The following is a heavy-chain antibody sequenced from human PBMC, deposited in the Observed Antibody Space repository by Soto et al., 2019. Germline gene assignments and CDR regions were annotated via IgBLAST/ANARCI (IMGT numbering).Heavy chain of an antibody. Sequence: GGSLRLSCAASGFTFSSYAMHWVRQAPGKGLEWVAVISHDGSNKYYADSVKGRFTISRDNSKNTLYLQMNSLRAEDTAVYYCASGRITIFGVVIGTYYYGMDVWGQGTTVTVSS. V-gene: IGHV3-30-3*01. CDR2: ISHDGSNK. CDR1: GFTFSSYA. CDR3: ASGRITIFGVVIGTYYYGMDV. J-gene: IGHJ6*02. D-gene: IGHD3-3*01.